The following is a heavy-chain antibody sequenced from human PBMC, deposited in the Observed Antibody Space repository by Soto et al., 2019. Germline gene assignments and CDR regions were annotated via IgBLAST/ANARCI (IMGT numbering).Heavy chain of an antibody. J-gene: IGHJ5*02. D-gene: IGHD4-17*01. CDR1: GYTFTTYN. CDR2: INPSDGST. Sequence: ASVKVSCKASGYTFTTYNMHWVRQAPGQGLEWMGIINPSDGSTNYAQRFQGRVTMTSDTSTSTVYMELSSLRTDDTAVYYCARVVVPTTVTTSNWFDPWGQGTLVTVS. V-gene: IGHV1-46*01. CDR3: ARVVVPTTVTTSNWFDP.